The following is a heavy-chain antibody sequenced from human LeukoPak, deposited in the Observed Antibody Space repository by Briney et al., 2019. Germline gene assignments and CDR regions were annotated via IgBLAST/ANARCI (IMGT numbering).Heavy chain of an antibody. CDR2: ISSSGSTI. Sequence: PGGSLRLSCAASGFTFSSYEMNWVRQAPGKGLEWISYISSSGSTIYYADSAKGRFTISRDNSKNTLYLQMNSLRAEDTAVYYCARAYGSGSYYGGYWGQGTLVTVSS. CDR3: ARAYGSGSYYGGY. J-gene: IGHJ4*02. D-gene: IGHD3-10*01. CDR1: GFTFSSYE. V-gene: IGHV3-48*03.